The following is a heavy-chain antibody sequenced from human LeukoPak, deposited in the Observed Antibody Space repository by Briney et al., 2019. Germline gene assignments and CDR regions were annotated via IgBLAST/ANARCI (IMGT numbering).Heavy chain of an antibody. V-gene: IGHV3-7*01. CDR3: ARDLDGALDY. Sequence: GTSLRLSCEASGFAFGSYAMHWVRQAPGKGLEWVANIKQDGSEKYYVDSVKGRFTISRDNAKNSLYLQMNSLRAEDTAVYYCARDLDGALDYWGQGTLVTVSS. D-gene: IGHD3-16*01. CDR1: GFAFGSYA. CDR2: IKQDGSEK. J-gene: IGHJ4*02.